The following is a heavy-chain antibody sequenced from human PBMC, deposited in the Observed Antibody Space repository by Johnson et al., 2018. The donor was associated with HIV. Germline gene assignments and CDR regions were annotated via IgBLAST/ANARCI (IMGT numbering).Heavy chain of an antibody. D-gene: IGHD6-13*01. CDR3: AKGLGRAAAGTRNAFDI. J-gene: IGHJ3*02. CDR2: TRNKANSYTT. CDR1: GFTFSDHY. V-gene: IGHV3-72*01. Sequence: VQLVESGGGLVQPGGSLRLSCAASGFTFSDHYMDWVRQAPGKGLEWVGRTRNKANSYTTEYAASVKGRFTIPRDGSKNSLYLQMNSLRAEETAVYYCAKGLGRAAAGTRNAFDIWGQGTMVTVSS.